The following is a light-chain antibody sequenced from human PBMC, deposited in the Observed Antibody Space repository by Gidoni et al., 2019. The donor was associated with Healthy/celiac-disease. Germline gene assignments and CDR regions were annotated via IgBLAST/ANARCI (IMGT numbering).Light chain of an antibody. J-gene: IGKJ3*01. CDR2: LGS. CDR1: QRLLHSNGYND. Sequence: DLVMTQSPLSLPVTPGEPASISCRSSQRLLHSNGYNDLDWYLQKPGQSPQLLIYLGSNRASGVPDRFSGSGSGTDVTLKIRRVEAEDVGVYYCMQALQTQFTFGPGTKVDIK. CDR3: MQALQTQFT. V-gene: IGKV2-28*01.